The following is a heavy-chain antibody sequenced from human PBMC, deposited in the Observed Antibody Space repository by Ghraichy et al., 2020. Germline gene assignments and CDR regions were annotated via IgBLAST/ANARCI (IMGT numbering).Heavy chain of an antibody. J-gene: IGHJ5*02. CDR2: IKQDGSDK. Sequence: GGSLRLSCAASGFTFSSYWMTWARQAPGKGLEWVANIKQDGSDKNYVDSVKGRFTISRDNAKNSLYLQMNSLRAEDTAVYYCARAKVHYGQYGNWFDPWGQGTLVTVSS. V-gene: IGHV3-7*03. CDR3: ARAKVHYGQYGNWFDP. CDR1: GFTFSSYW. D-gene: IGHD4-17*01.